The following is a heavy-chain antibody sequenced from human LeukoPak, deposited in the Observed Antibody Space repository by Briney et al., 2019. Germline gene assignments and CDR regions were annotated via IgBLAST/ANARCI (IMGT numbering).Heavy chain of an antibody. Sequence: ASVKVSCKASGGTFSSYAISWVRQAPGQGLEWMGRIIPILGIANYAQKFQGRVTITADKSTSTAYMELSSLRSEDTAVYYCARVGDILTTYYFDYWGQGTLVTVSS. D-gene: IGHD3-9*01. CDR1: GGTFSSYA. V-gene: IGHV1-69*04. J-gene: IGHJ4*02. CDR2: IIPILGIA. CDR3: ARVGDILTTYYFDY.